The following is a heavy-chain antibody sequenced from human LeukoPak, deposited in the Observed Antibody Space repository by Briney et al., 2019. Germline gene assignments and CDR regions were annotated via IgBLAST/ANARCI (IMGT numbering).Heavy chain of an antibody. CDR2: IYYSGST. CDR3: ARAQDYGLRQFDY. Sequence: SETLSLTCTVSGGSISSSNYYWGWIRQPPGKGLEWIGSIYYSGSTYYNPSLKSRVTISVDTSKNQFSLKLSSVTAADTAVYYCARAQDYGLRQFDYWGQGTLVTVSS. V-gene: IGHV4-39*07. CDR1: GGSISSSNYY. J-gene: IGHJ4*02. D-gene: IGHD4-17*01.